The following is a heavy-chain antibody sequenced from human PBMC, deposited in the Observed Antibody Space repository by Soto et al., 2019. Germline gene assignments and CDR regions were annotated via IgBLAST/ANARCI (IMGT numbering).Heavy chain of an antibody. V-gene: IGHV1-18*01. Sequence: ASVKVSCKASGYTFTSYGVSWVRQAPGQGLEWMGWISAYNGNTNYAQKLQGRVTMTTDTSTSTAYMELRSLRSDDTAVYYCSRCYYYYYYMDVWGKGTTVTVSS. CDR2: ISAYNGNT. CDR3: SRCYYYYYYMDV. J-gene: IGHJ6*03. CDR1: GYTFTSYG.